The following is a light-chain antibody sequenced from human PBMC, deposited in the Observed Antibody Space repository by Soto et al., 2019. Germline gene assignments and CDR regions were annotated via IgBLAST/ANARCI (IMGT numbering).Light chain of an antibody. CDR2: DAS. Sequence: IQMTQSPSSLSASVGDRVTITCQATQDIRKYLNWYQQKPGKAPKLLIYDASSLETGVPSRFSGSGSGTDFTLTISSLQPEDFATYYCQQSYSTLTFGGGTKVDIK. J-gene: IGKJ4*01. V-gene: IGKV1-39*01. CDR1: QDIRKY. CDR3: QQSYSTLT.